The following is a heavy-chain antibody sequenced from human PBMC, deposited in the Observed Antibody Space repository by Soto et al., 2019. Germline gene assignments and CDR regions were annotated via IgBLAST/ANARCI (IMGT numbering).Heavy chain of an antibody. CDR2: INPNSGGT. J-gene: IGHJ5*02. Sequence: ASVKVSCKASGYTFTGYYMHWVRQAPGQGLEWMGWINPNSGGTNYAQKFQGWVTMTRDTSISTAYMELSRLRSDDTAVYYCAREPGPGAHCGGDCSWFDPWGQGTLVTVSS. V-gene: IGHV1-2*04. CDR3: AREPGPGAHCGGDCSWFDP. CDR1: GYTFTGYY. D-gene: IGHD2-21*02.